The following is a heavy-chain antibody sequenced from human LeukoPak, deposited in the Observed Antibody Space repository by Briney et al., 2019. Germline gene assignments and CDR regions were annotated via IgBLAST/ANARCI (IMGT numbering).Heavy chain of an antibody. D-gene: IGHD5-18*01. V-gene: IGHV4-59*08. CDR3: AIQAAATAAFDI. J-gene: IGHJ3*02. CDR1: GGSISSYY. CDR2: IYYSGGDM. Sequence: TSETLSLTCTVSGGSISSYYWSWIRQPPGKGLEWIGYIYYSGGDMNYNPSLKSRLTISVDTSKNQISLMLTSMTAADTALYYCAIQAAATAAFDIWAQGTMVTVSS.